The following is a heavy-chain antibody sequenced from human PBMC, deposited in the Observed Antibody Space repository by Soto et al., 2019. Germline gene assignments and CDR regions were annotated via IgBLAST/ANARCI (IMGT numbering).Heavy chain of an antibody. Sequence: QVQLVESGGGVVQPGRSLRLSCAASGFTFSSYAMHWVRQAPGKGLEWVAVISYDGSNKYNAGSVKGRFTISRDNSKNTLYLQMNSLRAEDTAVYYCARGGVPGPMDVWGQGTTVTVSS. J-gene: IGHJ6*02. CDR2: ISYDGSNK. V-gene: IGHV3-30-3*01. CDR3: ARGGVPGPMDV. D-gene: IGHD3-16*01. CDR1: GFTFSSYA.